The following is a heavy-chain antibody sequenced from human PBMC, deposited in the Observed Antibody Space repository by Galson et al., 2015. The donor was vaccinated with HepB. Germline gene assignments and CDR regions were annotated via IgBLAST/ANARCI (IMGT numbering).Heavy chain of an antibody. D-gene: IGHD6-13*01. CDR2: IYHSGST. CDR3: ARAAWSLSSSWNYYYYYMDV. Sequence: SETLSLTCTVSGYSISSGYYWGWIRQPPGKGLEWIASIYHSGSTYYNPSLKSRVTISVDTSKNQFSLKLSSVTAADTAVYYCARAAWSLSSSWNYYYYYMDVWGKGTTVTVSS. CDR1: GYSISSGYY. V-gene: IGHV4-38-2*02. J-gene: IGHJ6*03.